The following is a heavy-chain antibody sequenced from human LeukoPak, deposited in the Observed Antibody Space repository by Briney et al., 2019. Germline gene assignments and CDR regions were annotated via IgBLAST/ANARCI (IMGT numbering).Heavy chain of an antibody. J-gene: IGHJ4*02. CDR2: INHTGST. Sequence: SETLSLTCAVYGGSFSGYYWTWIRQPPGKGLEWIGEINHTGSTNYNPSLKSRVTISVDTSKNLFSLKLSSATAADTAVYYCARRKRWLPGIDYWGQGTLVTVSS. V-gene: IGHV4-34*01. CDR3: ARRKRWLPGIDY. CDR1: GGSFSGYY. D-gene: IGHD5-24*01.